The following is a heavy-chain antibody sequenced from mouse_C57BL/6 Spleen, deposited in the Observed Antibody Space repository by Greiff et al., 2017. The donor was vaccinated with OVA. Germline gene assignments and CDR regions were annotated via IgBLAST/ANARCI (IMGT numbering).Heavy chain of an antibody. V-gene: IGHV1-15*01. CDR2: IDPETGGT. J-gene: IGHJ3*01. CDR3: TRGGWEGGAWFAY. D-gene: IGHD3-3*01. CDR1: GYTFTDYE. Sequence: VQLQQSGAELVRPGASVTLSCKASGYTFTDYEMHWVKQTPVHGLEWIGAIDPETGGTAYNQKFKGKAILTADKSSSTAYMELRSLTSEDSAVYYCTRGGWEGGAWFAYWGQGTLVTVSA.